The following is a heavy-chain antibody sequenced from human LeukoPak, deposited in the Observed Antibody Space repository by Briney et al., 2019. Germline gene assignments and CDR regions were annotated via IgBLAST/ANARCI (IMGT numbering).Heavy chain of an antibody. J-gene: IGHJ4*02. Sequence: GGSLRLSCAASGFTFSNYGMHWVRQAPGKGLEWVAGISYDARNKDYVDSGKGRFTIPRDSPKNTLYLHMNSLRAEDTAVYYCAKDLRIAVVAGTGLVDYWGQGTLVTVSS. D-gene: IGHD6-19*01. CDR2: ISYDARNK. CDR1: GFTFSNYG. V-gene: IGHV3-30*18. CDR3: AKDLRIAVVAGTGLVDY.